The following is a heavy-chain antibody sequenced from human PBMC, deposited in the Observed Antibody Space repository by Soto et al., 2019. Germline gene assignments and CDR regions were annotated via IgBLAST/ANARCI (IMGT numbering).Heavy chain of an antibody. V-gene: IGHV4-39*01. J-gene: IGHJ4*02. CDR2: IYYSGTT. CDR3: ARQDYYGSGSYYIKTFDY. CDR1: GGSISSSGYS. D-gene: IGHD3-10*01. Sequence: SETLSLTCTVSGGSISSSGYSWGWIRQPPGKGLEYIGNIYYSGTTYYNPSLKSRVTISVDTSKNQFSLKLSSVTAADTAVYYCARQDYYGSGSYYIKTFDYWGQGTLVPSPQ.